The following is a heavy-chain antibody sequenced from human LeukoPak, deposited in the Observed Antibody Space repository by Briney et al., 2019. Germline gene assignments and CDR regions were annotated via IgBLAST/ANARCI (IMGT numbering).Heavy chain of an antibody. J-gene: IGHJ4*02. CDR1: GFTFRSYG. D-gene: IGHD2-21*01. CDR3: ATVRGCGGDCYYLDY. CDR2: IWYDGSNK. V-gene: IGHV3-33*01. Sequence: PGGSLRLSCAASGFTFRSYGMQWVRQAPGKGLEWVAIIWYDGSNKYYADSVKGRFTISRDNSKNTLYPQMNSLRAEDTAVYYCATVRGCGGDCYYLDYWGQGTLVTVSS.